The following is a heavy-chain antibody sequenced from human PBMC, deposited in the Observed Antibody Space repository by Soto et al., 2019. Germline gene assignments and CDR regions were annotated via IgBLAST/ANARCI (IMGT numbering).Heavy chain of an antibody. CDR3: AKDAGDGYNYFDY. D-gene: IGHD5-12*01. Sequence: ESGGGVVQPGRSLRLSCAASGFTFSSYGMHWVRQAPGKGLEWVAVISYDGSNKYYADSVKGRFTISRDNSKNTLYLQMNSLRAEDTAVYYCAKDAGDGYNYFDYWGQGTLVTVSS. V-gene: IGHV3-30*18. CDR1: GFTFSSYG. CDR2: ISYDGSNK. J-gene: IGHJ4*02.